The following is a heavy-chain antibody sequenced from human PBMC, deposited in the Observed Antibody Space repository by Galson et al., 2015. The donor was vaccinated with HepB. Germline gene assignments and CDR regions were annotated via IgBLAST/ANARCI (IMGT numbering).Heavy chain of an antibody. CDR3: ARIASSGWFQDY. CDR2: IDWDDDK. V-gene: IGHV2-70*04. D-gene: IGHD6-19*01. CDR1: GFSLSTGGMR. Sequence: PALVKPTQTLTLTCTFSGFSLSTGGMRVTWIRQPPGKALEWLARIDWDDDKFYSTSLKTRLTISKDTSKNQVVLTMTNMDPVDTATYYCARIASSGWFQDYWGQGTLVTVSS. J-gene: IGHJ4*02.